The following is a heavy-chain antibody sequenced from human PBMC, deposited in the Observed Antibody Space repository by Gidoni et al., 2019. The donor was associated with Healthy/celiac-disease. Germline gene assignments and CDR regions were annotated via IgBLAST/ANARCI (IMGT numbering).Heavy chain of an antibody. CDR3: AADPNFLRFLEYYYYGMDV. CDR2: IVVGSGNT. Sequence: QMQLVQSGPEVKKPGTSVKVSCKASGFTFTSSAVPWVRQARGQRLEWIGWIVVGSGNTNYAQKFQERVTITRDMSTSTAYMELSSLRSEDTAVYYCAADPNFLRFLEYYYYGMDVWGQGTTVTVSS. CDR1: GFTFTSSA. D-gene: IGHD3-3*01. J-gene: IGHJ6*02. V-gene: IGHV1-58*01.